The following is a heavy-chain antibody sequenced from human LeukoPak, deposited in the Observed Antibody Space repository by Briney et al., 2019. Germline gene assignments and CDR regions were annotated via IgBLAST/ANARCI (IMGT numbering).Heavy chain of an antibody. CDR1: GFTFSTYA. V-gene: IGHV3-30-3*01. D-gene: IGHD2-2*01. CDR2: ISYDGSNT. Sequence: GGSLRLSCAASGFTFSTYAMHWVRQAPGKGLEWVAVISYDGSNTYSADSVKGRFTISRDNSKNTLFLQMSSLTPEDTAVYYCAKVIVPAAVRAYYYYMDVWGKGTTVTVSS. CDR3: AKVIVPAAVRAYYYYMDV. J-gene: IGHJ6*03.